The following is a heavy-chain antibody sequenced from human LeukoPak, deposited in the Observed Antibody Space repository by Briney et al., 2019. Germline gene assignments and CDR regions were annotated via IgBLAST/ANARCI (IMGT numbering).Heavy chain of an antibody. CDR1: GYTFTGYY. J-gene: IGHJ4*02. Sequence: ASVKVSCKASGYTFTGYYMHWVRQAPGQGLEWMGGINPNSGGTNYAQKFQGRVTMTRDTSISTAYMELSRLRSDDTAVYYCACRGYYYDSSGFHLNYWGQGTLVTVSS. CDR3: ACRGYYYDSSGFHLNY. CDR2: INPNSGGT. V-gene: IGHV1-2*02. D-gene: IGHD3-22*01.